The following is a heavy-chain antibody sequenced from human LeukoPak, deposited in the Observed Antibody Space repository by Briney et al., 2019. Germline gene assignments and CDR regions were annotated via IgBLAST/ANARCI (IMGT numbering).Heavy chain of an antibody. CDR1: GYTFTSYA. J-gene: IGHJ6*02. CDR2: INAGNGNT. Sequence: ASVKVSCKASGYTFTSYAMHWVRQAPGQRLEWMGWINAGNGNTKYSQKFQGRVTITRDTSASTAYMELSSLRSEDTAVYYCARDGSLYYYYYGMDVWAKGPRSPSP. CDR3: ARDGSLYYYYYGMDV. V-gene: IGHV1-3*01. D-gene: IGHD2-2*03.